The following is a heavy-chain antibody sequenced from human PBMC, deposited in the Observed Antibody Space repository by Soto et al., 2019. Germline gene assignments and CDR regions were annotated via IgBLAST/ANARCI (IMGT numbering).Heavy chain of an antibody. V-gene: IGHV5-51*01. CDR3: ARSYTGDYEYYFEY. CDR2: IYPADSYN. Sequence: ESLTVSWKGCGESLGSYWIPWVPQMPGKGLESMGIIYPADSYNRYSPSFQGQVTISADKSIRTAYLQWGSLKASDTAMYYCARSYTGDYEYYFEYWGQGTLVTVSS. J-gene: IGHJ4*02. D-gene: IGHD4-17*01. CDR1: GESLGSYW.